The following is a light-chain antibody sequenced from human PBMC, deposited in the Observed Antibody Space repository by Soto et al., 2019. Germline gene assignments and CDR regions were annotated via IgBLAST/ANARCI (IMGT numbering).Light chain of an antibody. CDR2: DVN. V-gene: IGLV2-14*03. CDR1: IDDVGAYNY. J-gene: IGLJ1*01. CDR3: SSYTSTYSLV. Sequence: QSALTQPASVSGPPGQSITISCTGTIDDVGAYNYVSWYQQRPGSAPQLIIYDVNNRPSGASHRFSGSKSGHTAYLTISGLQSDDEAIYHCSSYTSTYSLVFGTGTKLTVL.